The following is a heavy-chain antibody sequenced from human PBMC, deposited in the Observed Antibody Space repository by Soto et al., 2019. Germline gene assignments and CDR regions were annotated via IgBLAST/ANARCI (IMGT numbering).Heavy chain of an antibody. Sequence: GGSLRLSCAASGFTFSSYSMNWVRQAPGKGLEWVSSISSSSSYIYYADSVKGRFTISRDNAKNSLYLQMNSLRAEDTAVYYCARDRFFYSSSWYDDYWGQGTLVTVSS. J-gene: IGHJ4*02. CDR2: ISSSSSYI. CDR3: ARDRFFYSSSWYDDY. D-gene: IGHD6-13*01. V-gene: IGHV3-21*01. CDR1: GFTFSSYS.